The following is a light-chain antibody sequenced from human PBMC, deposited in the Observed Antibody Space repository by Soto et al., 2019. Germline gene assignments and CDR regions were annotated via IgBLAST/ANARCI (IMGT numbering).Light chain of an antibody. CDR3: QQYGSSPWT. CDR2: GAS. J-gene: IGKJ1*01. Sequence: EIVMTQSPSTLSVSPGEGATLSCRASHSVSSKLAWYQQKPGQAPRLLIYGASTRATGIPDRFSGSGSGTDFALTISRLQPEDVAVYYCQQYGSSPWTFAQGTKADI. CDR1: HSVSSK. V-gene: IGKV3-20*01.